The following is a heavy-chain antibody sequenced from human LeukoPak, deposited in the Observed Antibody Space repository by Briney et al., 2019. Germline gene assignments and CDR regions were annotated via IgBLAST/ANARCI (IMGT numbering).Heavy chain of an antibody. D-gene: IGHD1-26*01. CDR2: INHSGGT. Sequence: SGTLSLTCAVYGGSFSGYYWSWIRQPPGKGLEWIGEINHSGGTNYNPSLKSQVTISFDTSKNQFSLKLTSVTAADTAVYYCARGRALVDWGRGTLVTVSS. J-gene: IGHJ2*01. V-gene: IGHV4-34*01. CDR3: ARGRALVD. CDR1: GGSFSGYY.